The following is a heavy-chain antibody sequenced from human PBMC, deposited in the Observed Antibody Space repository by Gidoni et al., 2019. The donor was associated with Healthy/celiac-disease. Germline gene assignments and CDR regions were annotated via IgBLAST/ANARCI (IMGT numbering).Heavy chain of an antibody. D-gene: IGHD4-17*01. CDR2: ISYDGSNK. V-gene: IGHV3-30*01. CDR1: GFTFSSYA. J-gene: IGHJ3*02. CDR3: ARDHGDYVWAFDI. Sequence: QVQLVASGGGVVQPGRSLRLSCAASGFTFSSYAMHGVRQAPGKGLEWVAVISYDGSNKYYADSVKGRVTISRDNSKNTLYLQMNSLRAEDTAVYYCARDHGDYVWAFDIWGQGTMVTVSS.